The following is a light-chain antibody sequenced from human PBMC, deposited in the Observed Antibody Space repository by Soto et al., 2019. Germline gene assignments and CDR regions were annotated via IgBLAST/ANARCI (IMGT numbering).Light chain of an antibody. Sequence: DIPMTQSPSSLSASVGDRVTITCRASQGIRNDLSWYQQKPGKAPKRLIYSASRLHSGVPSRFSGSGSGAEFTLAISSLQPEDFATYYCNQHNTYPWTFGEGTKVEIK. J-gene: IGKJ1*01. CDR2: SAS. CDR1: QGIRND. CDR3: NQHNTYPWT. V-gene: IGKV1-17*01.